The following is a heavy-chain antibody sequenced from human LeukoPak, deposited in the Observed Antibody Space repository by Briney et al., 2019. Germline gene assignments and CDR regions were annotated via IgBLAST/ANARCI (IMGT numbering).Heavy chain of an antibody. D-gene: IGHD1-14*01. CDR2: VKSEGTAT. CDR3: VRKFATGD. Sequence: GGSLSLSCAASGFTFSSHLMHWVRQAQGAGLGWVSSVKSEGTATNYADSVKGRFTISRDNAKNTLYLQMNSLRVEDTAVYYCVRKFATGDWGQGTLVTVSS. V-gene: IGHV3-74*01. J-gene: IGHJ4*02. CDR1: GFTFSSHL.